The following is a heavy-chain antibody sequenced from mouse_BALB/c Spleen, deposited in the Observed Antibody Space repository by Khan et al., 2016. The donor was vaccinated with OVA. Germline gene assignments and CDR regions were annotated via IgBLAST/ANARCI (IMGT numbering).Heavy chain of an antibody. CDR3: LRFHGEY. CDR1: GYTFKDYV. Sequence: QIQLVQSGPELKKPGETVKISCKASGYTFKDYVMNWVKQSPGEGLKWMGWMNTYTGEPTYADDFKGRFAFYLETSASTSYLLISSLTNEDAVTYIGLRFHGEYWGQGTTLTVSS. J-gene: IGHJ2*01. V-gene: IGHV9-3-1*01. CDR2: MNTYTGEP.